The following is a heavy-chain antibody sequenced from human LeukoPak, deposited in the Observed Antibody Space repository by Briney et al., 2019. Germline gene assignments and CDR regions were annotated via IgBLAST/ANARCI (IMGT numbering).Heavy chain of an antibody. V-gene: IGHV3-48*03. D-gene: IGHD3-22*01. Sequence: GGSLRLSCAASGFTFSSYEMNWVRQAPGKGLEWVSYISSSGSTIYYADSVKGRFTISRDNAKNSLYLQMNSLRAEDTAVYYCARARNYYDSSGYYYWGQGTLVTVSS. CDR3: ARARNYYDSSGYYY. J-gene: IGHJ4*02. CDR1: GFTFSSYE. CDR2: ISSSGSTI.